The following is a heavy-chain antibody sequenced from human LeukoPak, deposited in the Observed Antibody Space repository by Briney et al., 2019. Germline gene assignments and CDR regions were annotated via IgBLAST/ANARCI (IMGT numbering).Heavy chain of an antibody. D-gene: IGHD6-13*01. CDR1: GFTVSSNY. V-gene: IGHV3-66*01. CDR3: AIAAADTAEYFQH. Sequence: GGSLRLSCAASGFTVSSNYMSWVRQAPGKGLKWVSVIYSGGSTYYADSVKGRFTISRDNSKNTLYLQMNSLRAEDTAVYYCAIAAADTAEYFQHWGQGTLVTVSS. CDR2: IYSGGST. J-gene: IGHJ1*01.